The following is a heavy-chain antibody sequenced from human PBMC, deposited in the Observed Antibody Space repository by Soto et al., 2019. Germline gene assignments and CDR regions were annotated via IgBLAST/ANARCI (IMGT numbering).Heavy chain of an antibody. D-gene: IGHD2-21*01. CDR3: VKDDLRWLSYYGMDV. CDR2: ISYDGSNK. CDR1: GFTFSSYA. J-gene: IGHJ6*02. Sequence: PGGSLRLSCAASGFTFSSYAMHWVRQAPGKGLEWVAVISYDGSNKYYADSVKGRFTISRDNSKNTLYLQMSSLRAEDAAVYYCVKDDLRWLSYYGMDVWGQGTTVTVSS. V-gene: IGHV3-30*14.